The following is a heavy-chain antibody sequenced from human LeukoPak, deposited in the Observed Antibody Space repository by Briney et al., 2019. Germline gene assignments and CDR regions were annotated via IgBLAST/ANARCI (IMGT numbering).Heavy chain of an antibody. J-gene: IGHJ5*02. CDR3: ARWGYSGYDLSLSWFDP. CDR2: IYTSGST. Sequence: SQTLSLTCTVSGGSISSGSYYWSWIRQPAGKGLEWIGRIYTSGSTNYNASLKSRVTISVDTSKNQFSLKLSSVTAADTAVYYCARWGYSGYDLSLSWFDPWGQGTLVTVSS. D-gene: IGHD5-12*01. V-gene: IGHV4-61*02. CDR1: GGSISSGSYY.